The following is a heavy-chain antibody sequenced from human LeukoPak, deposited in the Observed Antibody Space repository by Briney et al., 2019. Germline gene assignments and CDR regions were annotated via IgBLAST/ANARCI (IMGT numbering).Heavy chain of an antibody. V-gene: IGHV3-7*01. CDR2: INQDGSQK. CDR1: GFTFSIYR. CDR3: VAGDWGARDSFDL. Sequence: PRGALLQACAASGFTFSIYRMSRGRQAPGKGLEWGANINQDGSQKYYVDSVKGRFTISRDNAKNSFFLQMSSLRAEDTSVYYCVAGDWGARDSFDLWGRGTMVTVSS. J-gene: IGHJ3*01. D-gene: IGHD2-21*02.